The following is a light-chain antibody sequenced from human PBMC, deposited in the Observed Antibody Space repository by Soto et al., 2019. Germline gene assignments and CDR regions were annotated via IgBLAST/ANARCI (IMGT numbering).Light chain of an antibody. J-gene: IGKJ5*01. V-gene: IGKV3D-20*02. CDR1: QSITSNY. CDR3: QQRSNWPPT. Sequence: EIVLTQSPGTLSLSPGERATLSCRASQSITSNYLAWYQQKPGQAPRLLVYAVSGRPNGIPDRFSGSGSGTDFTLTISSLEPEDFAVYNCQQRSNWPPTCGQGTRLEIK. CDR2: AVS.